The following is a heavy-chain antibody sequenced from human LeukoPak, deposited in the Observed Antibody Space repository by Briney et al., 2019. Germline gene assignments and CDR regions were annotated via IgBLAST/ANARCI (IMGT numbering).Heavy chain of an antibody. CDR2: ISGSGGST. CDR1: GFTFSSYA. D-gene: IGHD2-2*02. Sequence: GGSLRLSCAASGFTFSSYAMSWVRQAPGKGLEWVSAISGSGGSTYYADSVKGRFTISRDNSKNTLYLQMNSLRAEDTAVYYCAKEDIVVVPAAIPTPFDYWGQGTLVTVSS. CDR3: AKEDIVVVPAAIPTPFDY. J-gene: IGHJ4*02. V-gene: IGHV3-23*01.